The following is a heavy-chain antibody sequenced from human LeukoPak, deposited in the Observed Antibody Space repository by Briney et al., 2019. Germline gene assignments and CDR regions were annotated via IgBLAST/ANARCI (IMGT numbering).Heavy chain of an antibody. CDR1: GFTFSIYA. J-gene: IGHJ3*02. D-gene: IGHD5-24*01. V-gene: IGHV3-30*04. CDR3: AKDQRWLQDGPNAFDI. CDR2: ISYDGSNK. Sequence: PGGSLRLSCAASGFTFSIYAMHWVRQAPGKGLEWVAIISYDGSNKYYADSVKGRFTISRDNSKNTLYLQMNSLRAEDTAVYYCAKDQRWLQDGPNAFDIWGQGTMVTVSS.